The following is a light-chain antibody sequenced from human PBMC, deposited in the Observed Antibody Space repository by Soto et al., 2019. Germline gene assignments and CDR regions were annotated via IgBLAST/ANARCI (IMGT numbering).Light chain of an antibody. J-gene: IGLJ2*01. CDR3: AAWDDSLSVYVV. CDR1: SSNIGSNY. CDR2: RNN. Sequence: QSVLTQPPSASGTPGQRVTISCSGSSSNIGSNYVYWYQQLPGTAPKLLIYRNNQRPSGVPDRFSGSKSGTSASLAISGLRSEDAADYYCAAWDDSLSVYVVFGGGTKVTVL. V-gene: IGLV1-47*01.